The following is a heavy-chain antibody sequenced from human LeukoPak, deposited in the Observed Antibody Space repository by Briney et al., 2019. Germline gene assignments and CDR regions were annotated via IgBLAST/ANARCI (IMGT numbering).Heavy chain of an antibody. CDR2: IIPILRIP. Sequence: SVKVSCKTSGGTFNNYAISWVRQAPGQGLEWMGRIIPILRIPDYAQNFQGRVTISADRSTSTAYMELSSLKSEDTAVYYCARSGGSSWYVSMYYWGQGTLVTVSS. CDR3: ARSGGSSWYVSMYY. CDR1: GGTFNNYA. V-gene: IGHV1-69*04. J-gene: IGHJ4*02. D-gene: IGHD6-13*01.